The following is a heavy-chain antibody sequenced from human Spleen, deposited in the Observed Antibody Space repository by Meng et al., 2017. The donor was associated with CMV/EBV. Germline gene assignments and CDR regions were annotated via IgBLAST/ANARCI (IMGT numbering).Heavy chain of an antibody. Sequence: GGSLRLSCAASGFTFSSYDMHWVRQATGKGLEWVSAIGTAGDTYYPGSVKGRFTISRENAKNSLYLQMNSLRAGDTAVYYCARGRYYYDSGGYLEDAFDIWGQGTMVTVSS. CDR3: ARGRYYYDSGGYLEDAFDI. D-gene: IGHD3-22*01. J-gene: IGHJ3*02. CDR2: IGTAGDT. V-gene: IGHV3-13*01. CDR1: GFTFSSYD.